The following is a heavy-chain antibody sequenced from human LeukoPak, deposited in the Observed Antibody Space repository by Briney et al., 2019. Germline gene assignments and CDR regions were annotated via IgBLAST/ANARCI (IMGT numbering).Heavy chain of an antibody. Sequence: HAGGSLRLSCAASGFTFSSYAMHWVRQAPGKGLEYVSAISSNGGSTYYANSVKGRFTISRDNSKNTLYLQMGSLRAEDMAVYYCARFVVVPAATGYFDYWGQGTLVTVSS. V-gene: IGHV3-64*01. CDR1: GFTFSSYA. CDR3: ARFVVVPAATGYFDY. D-gene: IGHD2-2*01. J-gene: IGHJ4*02. CDR2: ISSNGGST.